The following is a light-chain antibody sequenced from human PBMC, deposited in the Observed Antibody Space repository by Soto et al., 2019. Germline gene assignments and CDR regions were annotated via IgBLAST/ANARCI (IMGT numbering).Light chain of an antibody. Sequence: EVVMTQSPLSLPVTLGQPASISGRSSQSLVHSDGNTYLNWFQQRPGQSPRRPIYKVSNRDSGVPDRFSGSGSGTDSTLKIRRVEPADVGAYYCVPTIHWPWTFGQGTPGDIK. J-gene: IGKJ1*01. CDR3: VPTIHWPWT. V-gene: IGKV2-30*02. CDR2: KVS. CDR1: QSLVHSDGNTY.